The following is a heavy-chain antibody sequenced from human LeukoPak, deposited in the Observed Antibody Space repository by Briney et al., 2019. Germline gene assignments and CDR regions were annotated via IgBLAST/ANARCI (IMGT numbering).Heavy chain of an antibody. CDR1: GGSFSGYY. CDR2: INHNGRT. D-gene: IGHD2-15*01. CDR3: ARALGCSGGSCYRENWFDP. Sequence: PSETLSLTCAVYGGSFSGYYWSWIRQPPEKGLEWIGEINHNGRTSYNPSLKSRVTISVDTSKNQFSLKLSSVTAADTAVYYCARALGCSGGSCYRENWFDPWGQGTLVTVSS. J-gene: IGHJ5*02. V-gene: IGHV4-34*01.